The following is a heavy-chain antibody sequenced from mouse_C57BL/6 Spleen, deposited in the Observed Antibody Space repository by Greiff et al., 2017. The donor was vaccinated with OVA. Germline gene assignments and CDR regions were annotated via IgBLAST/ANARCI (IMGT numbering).Heavy chain of an antibody. V-gene: IGHV1-15*01. CDR3: TRRRESFDY. CDR1: GYTFTDYE. Sequence: QVQLQQSGAELVRPGASVTLSCKASGYTFTDYEMHWVKQTPVHGLEWIGAIDPETGGPAYNQKFKGKALLTADKSSSTAYLELRSLTSEDSAVYYCTRRRESFDYWGQGTTLTVSS. J-gene: IGHJ2*01. CDR2: IDPETGGP.